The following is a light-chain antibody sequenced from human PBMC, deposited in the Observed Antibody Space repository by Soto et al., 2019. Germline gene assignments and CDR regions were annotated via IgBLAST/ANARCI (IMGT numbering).Light chain of an antibody. CDR3: GSYTSAITWV. CDR2: EVS. CDR1: SSDIGRYNY. Sequence: QSALTQPASVSGSPGQSITISCTGSSSDIGRYNYVSWYQQLPGKAPKLIIYEVSNRPSGVSDRFSGSKSGNTASLSISGLQNEDEADYYCGSYTSAITWVFGGGTQLTVL. J-gene: IGLJ3*02. V-gene: IGLV2-14*03.